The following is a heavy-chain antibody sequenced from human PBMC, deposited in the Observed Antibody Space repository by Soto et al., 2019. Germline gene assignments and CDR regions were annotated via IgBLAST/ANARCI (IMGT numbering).Heavy chain of an antibody. Sequence: QVQLVESGGGVVQPGRSLRLSCAASGFTFSSYAMHWVRQAPGKGLEWVAVISYDGSNKYYADSMKGRFTISRDNSKNTLYLQMNSLRAEDTAVYYCARGSDIVATTTFGYWGQGTLVTVSS. CDR1: GFTFSSYA. V-gene: IGHV3-30-3*01. CDR2: ISYDGSNK. J-gene: IGHJ4*02. D-gene: IGHD5-12*01. CDR3: ARGSDIVATTTFGY.